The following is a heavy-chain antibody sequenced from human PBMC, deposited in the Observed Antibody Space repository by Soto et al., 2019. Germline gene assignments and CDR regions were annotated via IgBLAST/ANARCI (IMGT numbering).Heavy chain of an antibody. CDR1: GGSISSYY. V-gene: IGHV4-59*01. CDR2: IYYSGST. J-gene: IGHJ4*02. Sequence: SETLSLTCTVSGGSISSYYWSWIRQPPGKGLEWIGYIYYSGSTNYNPSLKSRVTISVDTSKNQFSLKLSSVTAADTAVYYCARKGDWDSGYEYYFDYWGQGTLVTVSS. D-gene: IGHD5-12*01. CDR3: ARKGDWDSGYEYYFDY.